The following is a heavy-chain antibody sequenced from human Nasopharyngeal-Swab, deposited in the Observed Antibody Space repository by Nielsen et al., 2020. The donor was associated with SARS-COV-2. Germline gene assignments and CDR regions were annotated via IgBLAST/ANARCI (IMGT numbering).Heavy chain of an antibody. V-gene: IGHV1-69*04. CDR3: ARGPDPALKFDP. CDR2: IIPMRGIP. D-gene: IGHD5-18*01. CDR1: GGTFRSQG. Sequence: SVKVSCKASGGTFRSQGISWVRQAPGQGLEWMGRIIPMRGIPNYAQKFQGRVTITADKSTSTVYMDLSSLRSEDTAVYYCARGPDPALKFDPWGQGTLVAVSS. J-gene: IGHJ5*02.